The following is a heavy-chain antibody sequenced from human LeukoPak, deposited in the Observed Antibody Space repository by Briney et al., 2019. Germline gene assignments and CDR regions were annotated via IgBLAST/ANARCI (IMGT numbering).Heavy chain of an antibody. CDR1: GFTFSSYS. CDR3: ARDVVLRYFDWSINWFDP. Sequence: GGSLRLSCAASGFTFSSYSMNWVRQAPGKGLEWVSSISGSSSYIYYADSVKGRFTISRDNAKNSLYLQMNSLRAEDTAVYYCARDVVLRYFDWSINWFDPWGQGTLVTVSS. D-gene: IGHD3-9*01. CDR2: ISGSSSYI. J-gene: IGHJ5*02. V-gene: IGHV3-21*01.